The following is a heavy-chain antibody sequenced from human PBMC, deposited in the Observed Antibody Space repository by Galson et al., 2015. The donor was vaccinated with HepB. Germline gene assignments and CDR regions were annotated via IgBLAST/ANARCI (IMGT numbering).Heavy chain of an antibody. J-gene: IGHJ4*02. CDR3: ARGRYCGGDCYSFDFDY. CDR1: GFTFSSYA. V-gene: IGHV3-30-3*01. CDR2: ISYDGSNK. Sequence: SLRLSCAASGFTFSSYAMHWVRQAPGKGLEWVAVISYDGSNKYYADSVKGRFTISRDNSKNTLYLQMNSLRAEDTAVYYCARGRYCGGDCYSFDFDYWGQGTLVTVSS. D-gene: IGHD2-21*02.